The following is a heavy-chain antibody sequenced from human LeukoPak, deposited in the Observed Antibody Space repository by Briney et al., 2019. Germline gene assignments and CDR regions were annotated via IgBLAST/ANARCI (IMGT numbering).Heavy chain of an antibody. CDR2: FSWNSGSI. V-gene: IGHV3-9*01. J-gene: IGHJ6*03. CDR1: GFTFDDYA. D-gene: IGHD2-21*01. CDR3: AKSAYSGDYYYYMDV. Sequence: QPGGSLRLSCAASGFTFDDYAMHWVRKAPGKGLEWVSSFSWNSGSIGYADSVKGRFTISRDNAKNSLYLQMNSLRAEDTALYYCAKSAYSGDYYYYMDVWGKGTTVTVSS.